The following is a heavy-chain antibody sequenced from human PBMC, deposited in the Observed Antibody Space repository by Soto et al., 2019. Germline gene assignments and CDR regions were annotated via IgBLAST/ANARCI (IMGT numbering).Heavy chain of an antibody. V-gene: IGHV5-51*01. Sequence: PGESLKISCQGAGYTFTNYCIGWVLQMPWKGLEWMGVTYPGDSDTKYSPSFQGQVTFSADKSINTAYLQWTSLKASDTAMYFCGRLTGLPHYYSTDVWGQGTTVTVSS. J-gene: IGHJ6*02. CDR2: TYPGDSDT. CDR1: GYTFTNYC. D-gene: IGHD3-9*01. CDR3: GRLTGLPHYYSTDV.